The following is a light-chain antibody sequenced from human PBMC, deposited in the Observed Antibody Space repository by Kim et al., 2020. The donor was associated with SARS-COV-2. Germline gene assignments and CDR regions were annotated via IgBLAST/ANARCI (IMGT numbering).Light chain of an antibody. CDR2: DAS. V-gene: IGKV1-5*01. CDR3: QQYKNWT. J-gene: IGKJ1*01. CDR1: QSISNW. Sequence: LSASVGDRVTITCRVSQSISNWLAWYQQKPGKAPKLLIYDASSLRSGVPSRFSGSGSGTEFTLTISNLQPDDFATYYCQQYKNWTFGQGTKVDIK.